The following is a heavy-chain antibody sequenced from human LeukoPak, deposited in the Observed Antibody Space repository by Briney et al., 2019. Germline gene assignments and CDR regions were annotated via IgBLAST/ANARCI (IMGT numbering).Heavy chain of an antibody. Sequence: SETLSLTCTVSGGSISSYYWSWIRQPPGKRLEWIGYIYYSGSTNYNPSLKSRVTISVDTSKNQFSLKLSSVTAADTAVYYCARVLYNWNGPDAFDIWGQGTMVTVSS. V-gene: IGHV4-59*01. CDR2: IYYSGST. CDR3: ARVLYNWNGPDAFDI. D-gene: IGHD1-20*01. J-gene: IGHJ3*02. CDR1: GGSISSYY.